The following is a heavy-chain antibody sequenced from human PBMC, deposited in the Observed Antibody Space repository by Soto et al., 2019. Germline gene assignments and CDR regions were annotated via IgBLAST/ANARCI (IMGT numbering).Heavy chain of an antibody. CDR2: IYHGGST. V-gene: IGHV4-4*02. CDR3: ARSRGYYDTSGYYYY. CDR1: GGSISSSTW. J-gene: IGHJ4*02. D-gene: IGHD3-22*01. Sequence: PSETLSLTCAVSGGSISSSTWWSWVRQPPGKGPEWIGDIYHGGSTHYNPSLKSRVTISIDKSKNQFSLKLSSVTATDTAVYYCARSRGYYDTSGYYYYWGQGTLVTVSS.